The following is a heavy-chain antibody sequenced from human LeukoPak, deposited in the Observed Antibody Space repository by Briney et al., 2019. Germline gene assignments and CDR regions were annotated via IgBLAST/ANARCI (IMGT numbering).Heavy chain of an antibody. CDR1: GGSISSSSYY. CDR2: IYYSGST. D-gene: IGHD3-10*01. Sequence: KPSETLSLTCTVSGGSISSSSYYWGWIRQPPGKGLEWIGYIYYSGSTNYNPSLKSRVTISVDTSKNQFSLKLSSVTAADTAVYYCARDRGTMVRGEVGFDYWGQGTLVTVSS. J-gene: IGHJ4*02. CDR3: ARDRGTMVRGEVGFDY. V-gene: IGHV4-61*01.